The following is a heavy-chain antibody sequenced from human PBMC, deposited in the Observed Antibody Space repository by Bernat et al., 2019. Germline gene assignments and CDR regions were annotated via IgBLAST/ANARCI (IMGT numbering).Heavy chain of an antibody. CDR2: IYYGGST. CDR1: GGSISNYY. D-gene: IGHD3-16*02. CDR3: ARGRLGELSLYDY. J-gene: IGHJ4*02. V-gene: IGHV4-59*08. Sequence: QVQLQESGPGLVKPSETLSLTCTVSGGSISNYYWSWIRQPPGKGLEWIAYIYYGGSTNYNPSLKSRVTISVDTSENQFSLKLSSVTAADTAVYYCARGRLGELSLYDYWGQGTLVTVSS.